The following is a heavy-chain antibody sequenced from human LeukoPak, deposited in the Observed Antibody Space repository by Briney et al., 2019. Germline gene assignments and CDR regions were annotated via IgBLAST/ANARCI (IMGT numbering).Heavy chain of an antibody. J-gene: IGHJ3*02. CDR1: GYTFTGYY. D-gene: IGHD2-8*01. CDR2: INPHSGGT. CDR3: ARAPTYCTNGVSCDAFDI. Sequence: ASVKVSCKASGYTFTGYYIHWVRQAPGQGLEWMGWINPHSGGTNYAQKFQGGVTMTRDTSITTAYMELSSLRSDDTAVYYCARAPTYCTNGVSCDAFDIWGQGTMVTVSS. V-gene: IGHV1-2*02.